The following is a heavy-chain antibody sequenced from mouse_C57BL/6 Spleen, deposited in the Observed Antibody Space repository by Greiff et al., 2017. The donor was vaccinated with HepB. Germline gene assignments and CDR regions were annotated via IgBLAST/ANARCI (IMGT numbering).Heavy chain of an antibody. J-gene: IGHJ2*01. Sequence: EVQLQQSGPELVKPGASVKIPCKASGYTFTDYNMDWVKQSHGKSLEWIGDINPNNGGTIYNQKFKGKATLTVDKSSSTAYMELRSLTSEDTAVYYCAREGTDYYGNPSYFDYWGQGTTLTVSS. CDR2: INPNNGGT. CDR3: AREGTDYYGNPSYFDY. CDR1: GYTFTDYN. V-gene: IGHV1-18*01. D-gene: IGHD2-1*01.